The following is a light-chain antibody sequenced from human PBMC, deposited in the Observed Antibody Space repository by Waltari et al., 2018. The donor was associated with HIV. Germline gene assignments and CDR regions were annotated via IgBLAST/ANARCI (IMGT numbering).Light chain of an antibody. Sequence: ETVLTQSPGTLSLSPGERATLSCRASQSVSDNYLAWYQQKPGQAPRLLMYGASRRATGIPDRFRGSGSGTDCSLSISRLEPEDFAVYYCHQYGSSPRTFGQGTKVEIK. CDR2: GAS. J-gene: IGKJ1*01. CDR3: HQYGSSPRT. CDR1: QSVSDNY. V-gene: IGKV3-20*01.